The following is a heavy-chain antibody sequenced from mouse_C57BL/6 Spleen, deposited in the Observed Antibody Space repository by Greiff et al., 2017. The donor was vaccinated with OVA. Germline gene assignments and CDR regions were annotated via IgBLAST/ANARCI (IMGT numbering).Heavy chain of an antibody. J-gene: IGHJ3*01. CDR3: TRYSYRSNPAWFAY. CDR1: GYTFTDYE. CDR2: IDPETGGT. Sequence: VKLQESGAELVRPGASVTLSCKASGYTFTDYEMHWVKQTPVHGLEWIGAIDPETGGTAYNQKFKGKAILTADKSSSTAYMELRSLTSEDSAVYYCTRYSYRSNPAWFAYWGQGTLVTVSA. V-gene: IGHV1-15*01. D-gene: IGHD3-3*01.